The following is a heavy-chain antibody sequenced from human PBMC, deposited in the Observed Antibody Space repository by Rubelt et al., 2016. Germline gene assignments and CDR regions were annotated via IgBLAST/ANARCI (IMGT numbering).Heavy chain of an antibody. Sequence: EVQLVQSGAEVKKPGESLKISCKGSGYSFTSYWIACVRQMPGKGLEWTGVIYPGDSDTRYSPSFQGQVTISADKSISTAYLQWSSLKASDTAMYYCAFLNDSSGSWAFDIWGQGTMVTVSS. CDR2: IYPGDSDT. D-gene: IGHD3-22*01. V-gene: IGHV5-51*01. CDR3: AFLNDSSGSWAFDI. J-gene: IGHJ3*02. CDR1: GYSFTSYW.